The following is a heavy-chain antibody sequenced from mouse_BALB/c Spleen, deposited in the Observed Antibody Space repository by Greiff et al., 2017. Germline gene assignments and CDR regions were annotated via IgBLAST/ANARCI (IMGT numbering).Heavy chain of an antibody. D-gene: IGHD2-2*01. CDR3: ARRGFWLSLYYAMDY. J-gene: IGHJ4*01. CDR2: ISYDGSN. V-gene: IGHV3-6*02. CDR1: GYSITSGYY. Sequence: EVQLVESGPGLVKPSQSLSLTCSVTGYSITSGYYWNWIRQFPGNKLEWMGYISYDGSNNYNPSLKNRISITRDTSKNQFFLKLNSVTTEDTATYYCARRGFWLSLYYAMDYWGQGTSVTVSS.